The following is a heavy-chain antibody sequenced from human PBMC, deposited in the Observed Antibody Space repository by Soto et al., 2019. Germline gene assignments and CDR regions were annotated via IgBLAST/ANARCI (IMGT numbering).Heavy chain of an antibody. CDR2: ISAYNGNT. V-gene: IGHV1-18*01. CDR1: GYTFTSYG. CDR3: ARGGLTVDTAMGVGK. D-gene: IGHD5-18*01. Sequence: GASVKVSCKASGYTFTSYGISWVRQAPGQGLEWMGWISAYNGNTNYAQKLQGRVTMTTDTSTSTAYMELRSLRSDDTAVYYCARGGLTVDTAMGVGKWGQGTLVTVSS. J-gene: IGHJ4*02.